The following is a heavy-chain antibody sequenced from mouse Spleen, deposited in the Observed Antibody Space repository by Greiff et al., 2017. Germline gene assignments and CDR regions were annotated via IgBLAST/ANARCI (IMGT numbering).Heavy chain of an antibody. CDR1: GYSFTDYN. D-gene: IGHD1-1*01. CDR2: INPNYGTT. CDR3: ARNDGSSYEYYAMDY. J-gene: IGHJ4*01. V-gene: IGHV1-39*01. Sequence: EVKLQESGPELVKPGASVKISCKASGYSFTDYNMNWVKQSNGKSLEWIGVINPNYGTTSYNQKFKGKATLTVDQSSSTAYMQLNSLTSEDSAVYYCARNDGSSYEYYAMDYWGQGTSVTVSS.